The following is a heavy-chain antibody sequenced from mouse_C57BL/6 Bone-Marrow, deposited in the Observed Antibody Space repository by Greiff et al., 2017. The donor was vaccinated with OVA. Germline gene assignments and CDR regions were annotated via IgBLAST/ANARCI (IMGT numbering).Heavy chain of an antibody. J-gene: IGHJ2*01. V-gene: IGHV1-64*01. D-gene: IGHD1-1*01. Sequence: QVQLQQPGAELVKPGASVKLSCKASGYTFTSYWLHWVKKRPGQGLEWIGMILPTIGSTTSNEKFKSKATLTVDKASSTAYMQLSSLTSEDSAVDNCARHTTVYLYYFDYWGQGTTLTVSS. CDR2: ILPTIGST. CDR1: GYTFTSYW. CDR3: ARHTTVYLYYFDY.